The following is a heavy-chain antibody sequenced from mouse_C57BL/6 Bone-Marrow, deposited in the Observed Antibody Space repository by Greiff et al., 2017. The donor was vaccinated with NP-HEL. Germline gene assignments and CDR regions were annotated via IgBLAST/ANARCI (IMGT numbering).Heavy chain of an antibody. CDR3: AREDYGNLYAMDY. V-gene: IGHV1-4*01. CDR2: INPSSGYT. Sequence: VMLVESGAELARPGASVKMSCKASGYTFTSYTMHWVKQRPGQGLEWIGYINPSSGYTKYNQKFKDKATLTADKSSSTAYMQLSSLTSEDSAVYYCAREDYGNLYAMDYWGQGTSVTVSS. CDR1: GYTFTSYT. D-gene: IGHD2-1*01. J-gene: IGHJ4*01.